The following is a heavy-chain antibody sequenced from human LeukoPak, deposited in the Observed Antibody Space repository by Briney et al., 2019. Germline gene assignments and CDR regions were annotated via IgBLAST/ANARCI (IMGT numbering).Heavy chain of an antibody. CDR3: VRRYYEYNVYDRHFDF. CDR1: GFTLTRDS. J-gene: IGHJ4*02. Sequence: GGSLRLSRAPSGFTLTRDSMHWGPQAPRKGLVWVSRISDEGSITTYAESVEGRLTISRDNAQSTVFLQVNSLRVEDTVVYFCVRRYYEYNVYDRHFDFWGQGILVTVSS. D-gene: IGHD5/OR15-5a*01. CDR2: ISDEGSIT. V-gene: IGHV3-74*03.